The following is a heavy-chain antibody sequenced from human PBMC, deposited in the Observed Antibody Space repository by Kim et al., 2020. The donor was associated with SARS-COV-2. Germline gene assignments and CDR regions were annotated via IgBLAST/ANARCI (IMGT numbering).Heavy chain of an antibody. V-gene: IGHV3-21*01. D-gene: IGHD6-13*01. CDR1: GFTFSSYS. J-gene: IGHJ6*02. CDR2: ISSSSSYI. CDR3: ARDLTSSSSSWYQYYYGMDV. Sequence: GGSLRLSCAASGFTFSSYSMNWVRQAPGKGLEWVSSISSSSSYIYYADSVKGRFTISRDNAKNSLYLQMNSLRAEDTAVYYCARDLTSSSSSWYQYYYGMDVWGQGTTVTVSS.